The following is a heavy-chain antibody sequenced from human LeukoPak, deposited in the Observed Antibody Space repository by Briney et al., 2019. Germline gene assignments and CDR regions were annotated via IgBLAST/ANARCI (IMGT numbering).Heavy chain of an antibody. CDR2: ISSSGSTI. D-gene: IGHD3-10*02. CDR1: GFTFSNYW. Sequence: GGSLRLSCAASGFTFSNYWMSWVRQASGKGLEWVSYISSSGSTIYYADSVKGRFTISRDNAKNSLYLQMNSLRAEDTAVYYCAELGITMIGGVWGKGTTVTISS. V-gene: IGHV3-48*04. J-gene: IGHJ6*04. CDR3: AELGITMIGGV.